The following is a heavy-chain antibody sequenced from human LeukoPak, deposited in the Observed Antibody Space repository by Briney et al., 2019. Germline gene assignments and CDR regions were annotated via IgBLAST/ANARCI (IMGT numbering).Heavy chain of an antibody. Sequence: SETLSPTCAVYGGSFSGYYWSWIRQPPGKGLEWIGEINHSGRTNYIPSLKSRVTISADTSKNQFSLKLSSVTAADTAVYFCALMGYTYGYIQDYWGQGILVTVSS. J-gene: IGHJ4*02. CDR3: ALMGYTYGYIQDY. V-gene: IGHV4-34*01. CDR1: GGSFSGYY. CDR2: INHSGRT. D-gene: IGHD5-18*01.